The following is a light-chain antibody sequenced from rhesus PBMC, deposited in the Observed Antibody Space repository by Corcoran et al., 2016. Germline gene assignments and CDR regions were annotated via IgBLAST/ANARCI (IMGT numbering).Light chain of an antibody. Sequence: DIQMTQSPSSLSAYVGDTVTITCRASQGIRSYLNWFQQKPGKAPKLRIYAASSLESGVPSRFSGSGSGTEFTLTISSLQPEDVAAYYCLQHNSYPLTFGGGTKVEIK. V-gene: IGKV1-28*01. J-gene: IGKJ4*01. CDR2: AAS. CDR1: QGIRSY. CDR3: LQHNSYPLT.